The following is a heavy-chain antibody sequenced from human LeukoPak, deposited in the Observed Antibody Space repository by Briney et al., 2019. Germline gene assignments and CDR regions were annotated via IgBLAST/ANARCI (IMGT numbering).Heavy chain of an antibody. D-gene: IGHD2-2*01. Sequence: PGGSLRLSCAASGFTFSSYAMSWVRQAPGKGLEWVSAISGSGGSTYYADSVKGRFTISRDNSKNTLYLQMNSLRAEDTAVYYCAKVANIPRGRSVVPAAMNLWGQGTLVTVSS. V-gene: IGHV3-23*01. CDR2: ISGSGGST. J-gene: IGHJ4*02. CDR3: AKVANIPRGRSVVPAAMNL. CDR1: GFTFSSYA.